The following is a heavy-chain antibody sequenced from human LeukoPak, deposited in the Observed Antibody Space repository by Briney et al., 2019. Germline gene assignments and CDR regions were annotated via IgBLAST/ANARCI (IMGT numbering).Heavy chain of an antibody. D-gene: IGHD5-18*01. J-gene: IGHJ4*02. CDR2: INPNSGGT. CDR1: GYTFTGYY. CDR3: AREDGGYSYGYLYYFDY. V-gene: IGHV1-2*02. Sequence: GASVKVSCKASGYTFTGYYMHWVRQAPGQGLEWMGWINPNSGGTNYAQKFQGRVTMTRDTSNSTAYMELSRLRSDDTAVYYCAREDGGYSYGYLYYFDYWGQGILVTVSS.